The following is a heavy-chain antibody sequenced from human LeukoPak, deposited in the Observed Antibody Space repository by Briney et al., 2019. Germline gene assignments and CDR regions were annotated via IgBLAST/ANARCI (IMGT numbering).Heavy chain of an antibody. D-gene: IGHD3-22*01. CDR2: ISSNGGST. J-gene: IGHJ5*02. Sequence: GGSLRLSCAASGFTFSSYAMHWVRQAPGKGLEYVSAISSNGGSTYYANSVKGRFTISRDNAKNSLYLQMNSLRAEDTALYYCARDRLISYYYDSSGTPLDPRGQGTLVTVSS. CDR3: ARDRLISYYYDSSGTPLDP. V-gene: IGHV3-64*01. CDR1: GFTFSSYA.